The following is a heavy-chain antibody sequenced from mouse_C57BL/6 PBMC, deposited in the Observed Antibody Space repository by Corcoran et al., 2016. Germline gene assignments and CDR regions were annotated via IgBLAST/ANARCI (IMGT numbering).Heavy chain of an antibody. J-gene: IGHJ4*01. Sequence: QIQLVQSGPELKKPGETVKISCKASGYTFTTYGMSWVKQTPGKGLKWMGWINTYSGVPTYADDFKGRFAFSLETSASTAYLQINNLKNEDTATYFCARSQATDYCAMDYWGQGTSVTVSS. CDR1: GYTFTTYG. CDR2: INTYSGVP. V-gene: IGHV9-3*01. D-gene: IGHD6-1*01. CDR3: ARSQATDYCAMDY.